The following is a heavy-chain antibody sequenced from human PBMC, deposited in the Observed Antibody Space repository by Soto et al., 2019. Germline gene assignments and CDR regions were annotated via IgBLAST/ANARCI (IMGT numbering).Heavy chain of an antibody. CDR1: GFTVTTNY. J-gene: IGHJ3*02. V-gene: IGHV3-66*01. Sequence: EVQLVESGGGLVQPGGSLRLSCAASGFTVTTNYMSWVRQPPGKGLEWVSVVYSGGSTYYADSVKGRFTVSRDNSKNTLYRQMNILRAEDTAVYYCARDFSGKNDAFDIWGQGTVVTVSS. CDR2: VYSGGST. CDR3: ARDFSGKNDAFDI. D-gene: IGHD3-10*01.